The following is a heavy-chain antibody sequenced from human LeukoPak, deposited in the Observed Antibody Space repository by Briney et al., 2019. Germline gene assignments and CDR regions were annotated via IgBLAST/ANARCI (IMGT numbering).Heavy chain of an antibody. V-gene: IGHV3-33*08. CDR1: GFTFSSYA. CDR3: ARELRYCSGGSCYIYYYYYGMDV. Sequence: GRSLRLSCAASGFTFSSYAMHWVRQAPGKGLEWVAVIWYDGSNKYYADSVKGRFTISRDNSKNTLYLQMNSLRAEDTAVYYCARELRYCSGGSCYIYYYYYGMDVWGQGTTVTVSS. J-gene: IGHJ6*02. D-gene: IGHD2-15*01. CDR2: IWYDGSNK.